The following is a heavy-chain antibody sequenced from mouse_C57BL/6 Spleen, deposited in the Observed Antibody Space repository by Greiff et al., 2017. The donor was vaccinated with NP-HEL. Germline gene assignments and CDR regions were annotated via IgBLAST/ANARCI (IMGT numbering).Heavy chain of an antibody. CDR3: AREEIYYGNTAWFAY. J-gene: IGHJ3*01. CDR2: INPNNGGT. D-gene: IGHD2-1*01. V-gene: IGHV1-22*01. Sequence: EVQLQQSGPELVKPGASVKMSCKASGYTFTDYNMHWVKQSHGKSLEWIGYINPNNGGTSYNQKFKGKATLTVNKSSSTAYMELRSLTSEDSAVYYCAREEIYYGNTAWFAYWGQGTLVTVSA. CDR1: GYTFTDYN.